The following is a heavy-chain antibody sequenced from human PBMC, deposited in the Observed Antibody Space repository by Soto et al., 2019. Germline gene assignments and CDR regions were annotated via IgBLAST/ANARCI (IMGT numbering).Heavy chain of an antibody. CDR3: VRVEVAVDDSCGMAV. Sequence: QTLSVTCAISGDSVSSNSAAWNWIRQSPSRGLEWLGRTYYRSKWYNDYAVSLKSRLTINPDTSKNQFSLQLNSVTPEDTAVYYWVRVEVAVDDSCGMAVWGQGASETVS. J-gene: IGHJ6*02. D-gene: IGHD2-21*01. CDR2: TYYRSKWYN. CDR1: GDSVSSNSAA. V-gene: IGHV6-1*01.